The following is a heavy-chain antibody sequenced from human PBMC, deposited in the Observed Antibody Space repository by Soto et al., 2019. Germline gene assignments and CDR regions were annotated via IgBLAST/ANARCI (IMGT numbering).Heavy chain of an antibody. V-gene: IGHV1-69*13. Sequence: ASVKVSCKASGGTFSSYAISWVRQAPGQGLEWMGGIIPIFGTANYAQKFQGRVTITADESTSTAYMELSSLRSEDTAVYYCASEDSSGYYPRGWFDPWGQGTLVTVSS. D-gene: IGHD3-22*01. CDR2: IIPIFGTA. CDR3: ASEDSSGYYPRGWFDP. CDR1: GGTFSSYA. J-gene: IGHJ5*02.